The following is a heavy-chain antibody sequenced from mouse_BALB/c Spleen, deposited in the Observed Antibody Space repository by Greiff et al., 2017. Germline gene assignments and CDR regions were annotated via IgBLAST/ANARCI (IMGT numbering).Heavy chain of an antibody. CDR3: AGSAGTTVVVDY. V-gene: IGHV5-17*02. Sequence: EVQLVESGGGLVQPGGSRKLSCAASGFTFSSFGMHWVRQAPEKGLEWVAYISSGSSTIYYADTVKGRFTISRDNPKNTLFLQMTSLRSEDTAMYYCAGSAGTTVVVDYWGQGTTLTVSS. CDR2: ISSGSSTI. CDR1: GFTFSSFG. D-gene: IGHD1-1*01. J-gene: IGHJ2*01.